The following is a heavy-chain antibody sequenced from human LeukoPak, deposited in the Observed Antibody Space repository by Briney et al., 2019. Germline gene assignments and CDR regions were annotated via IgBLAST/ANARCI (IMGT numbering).Heavy chain of an antibody. CDR1: GGSISSYY. CDR3: ARLSRGGEYSSSRYFDY. J-gene: IGHJ4*02. Sequence: SETLSLTYTVSGGSISSYYWSWIRQPPGKGLEWIGYIYYSGSTNYNPSLKSRVTISVDTSKNQFSLKLSSATAADTAVYYCARLSRGGEYSSSRYFDYWGQGTLVTVSS. D-gene: IGHD6-6*01. V-gene: IGHV4-59*01. CDR2: IYYSGST.